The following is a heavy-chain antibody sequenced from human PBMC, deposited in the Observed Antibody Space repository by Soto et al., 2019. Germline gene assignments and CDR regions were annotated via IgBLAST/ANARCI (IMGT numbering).Heavy chain of an antibody. Sequence: EVQLLESGGGLVQPGGSLRLSCAASGFTFSSYAMSWVRQAPGKGLEWVSAISGSGGSTYYADSVKGRFTISRDNSKNTLYLQMNSLRAEDTAVYYCAEAKGKGWEPGHFDYWGQGTLVTVSS. CDR1: GFTFSSYA. CDR2: ISGSGGST. V-gene: IGHV3-23*01. CDR3: AEAKGKGWEPGHFDY. D-gene: IGHD1-26*01. J-gene: IGHJ4*02.